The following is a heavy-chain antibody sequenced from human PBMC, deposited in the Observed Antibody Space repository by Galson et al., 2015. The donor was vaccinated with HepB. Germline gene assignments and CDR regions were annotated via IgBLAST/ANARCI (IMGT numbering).Heavy chain of an antibody. D-gene: IGHD3-10*01. CDR2: IYPGDSDT. V-gene: IGHV5-51*01. CDR1: GYSVTSYW. CDR3: VRHIGKVLTSMVRRFDP. Sequence: QSGAEVKKPGESLRISCKGSGYSVTSYWIGWVRQMPGKGLAWVGIIYPGDSDTRYSPSFQGQVTISVDKSITTAYLQWSSLKASDTAIYYCVRHIGKVLTSMVRRFDPWGQRTRVTVSS. J-gene: IGHJ5*02.